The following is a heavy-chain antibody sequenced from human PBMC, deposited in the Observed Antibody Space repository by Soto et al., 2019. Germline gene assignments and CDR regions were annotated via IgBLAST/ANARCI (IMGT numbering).Heavy chain of an antibody. CDR2: IVVGSGNT. V-gene: IGHV1-58*01. Sequence: ASVKVSCKASGFTFTSSAVQWVRQARGQRLEWIGWIVVGSGNTNYAQKFQERVTITRDMSTSTAYMELSSLRSEDTAVYYCAAVQPDRGILRFLEWFPVPLDVWGQGTTVTVSS. CDR1: GFTFTSSA. CDR3: AAVQPDRGILRFLEWFPVPLDV. D-gene: IGHD3-3*01. J-gene: IGHJ6*02.